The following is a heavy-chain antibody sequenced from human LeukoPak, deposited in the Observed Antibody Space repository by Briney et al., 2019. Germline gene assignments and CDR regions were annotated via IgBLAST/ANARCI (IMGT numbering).Heavy chain of an antibody. Sequence: GGSLRLSCAASGFSFSDHWLDWVRQAPGKGLEWVSAISGSGGSTYYADSVKGRFTISKDNAKNTVYLQMNNLRAEDTAVYYCVSFYETYWGRGTLVTVSS. J-gene: IGHJ4*02. CDR1: GFSFSDHW. CDR3: VSFYETY. D-gene: IGHD2-2*01. CDR2: ISGSGGST. V-gene: IGHV3-23*01.